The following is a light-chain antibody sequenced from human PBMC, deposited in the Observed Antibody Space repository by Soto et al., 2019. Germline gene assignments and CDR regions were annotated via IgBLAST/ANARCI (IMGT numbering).Light chain of an antibody. CDR2: TAS. CDR1: QGISNY. V-gene: IGKV1-9*01. CDR3: QQRHSYTIT. Sequence: DIQLTQSPSCLSASVGDRVTITCGGSQGISNYLAWYQKKPGKAPNLLIHTASSLQTGVPSRLSGSGYGTELTLTISSMQPEDFETYYCQQRHSYTITFGQGTRLEIK. J-gene: IGKJ5*01.